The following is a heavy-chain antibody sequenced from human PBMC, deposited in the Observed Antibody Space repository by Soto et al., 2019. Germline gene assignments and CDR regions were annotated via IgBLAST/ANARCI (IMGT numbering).Heavy chain of an antibody. CDR1: GFTLNDHY. Sequence: GGSLRLSCAGSGFTLNDHYIDWVRQAPGKGLEWVGRSRDKPQGYSTAYAASVKGRFTTSRDESKKSAYLQMNSLKTEDKAVYYCVRSPYSSDSSGYPRCLDCWGQGTLVIVSS. D-gene: IGHD3-22*01. CDR3: VRSPYSSDSSGYPRCLDC. V-gene: IGHV3-72*01. J-gene: IGHJ4*02. CDR2: SRDKPQGYST.